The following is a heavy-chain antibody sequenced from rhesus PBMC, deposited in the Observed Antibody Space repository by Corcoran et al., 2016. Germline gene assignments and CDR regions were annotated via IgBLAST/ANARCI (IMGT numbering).Heavy chain of an antibody. V-gene: IGHV3-100*02. Sequence: EVQLVESGGGLVKPGGSLRLACVASGFTFSRYERHGVRPAPGKVLEGVSVIRASGGTTYYADSVEGRFTISRDNAKNSLFLQMNSLRAEDTAVYYCTRGSYWGQGVLVTVSS. CDR2: IRASGGTT. J-gene: IGHJ4*01. CDR1: GFTFSRYE. CDR3: TRGSY.